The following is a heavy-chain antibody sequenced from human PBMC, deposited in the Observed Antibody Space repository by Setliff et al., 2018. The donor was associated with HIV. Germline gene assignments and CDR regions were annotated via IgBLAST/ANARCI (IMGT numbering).Heavy chain of an antibody. CDR2: IYFSGST. J-gene: IGHJ5*02. Sequence: SETLSLTCTVSGAPTSTYYWTWIRQSPGKGLEWIGYIYFSGSTNYNPSLGSRVTISLDTSKNQFSLEVSSVTAADTAVYYCARAKYYNFWSPGYSWFDTWGQGTLVTVSS. D-gene: IGHD3-3*01. CDR3: ARAKYYNFWSPGYSWFDT. CDR1: GAPTSTYY. V-gene: IGHV4-59*01.